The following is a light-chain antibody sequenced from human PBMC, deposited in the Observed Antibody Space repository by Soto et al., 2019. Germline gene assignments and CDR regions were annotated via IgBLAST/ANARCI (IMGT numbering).Light chain of an antibody. CDR3: GTWDSSLSAGV. CDR1: SSNIGNDY. J-gene: IGLJ1*01. V-gene: IGLV1-51*01. Sequence: QAVLTQPPSVSAAPGQKVTISCSGSSSNIGNDYVSWYQQLPGTAPKLIIYDNNKRPSGIPDRFSGSKSGTSATLGITGLQTGDEADYYCGTWDSSLSAGVFGTATKVTVL. CDR2: DNN.